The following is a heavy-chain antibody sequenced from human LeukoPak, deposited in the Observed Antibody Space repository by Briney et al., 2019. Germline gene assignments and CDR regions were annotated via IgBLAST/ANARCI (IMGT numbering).Heavy chain of an antibody. CDR1: EFTFTNFW. CDR3: ARDSASCRGCAFDI. D-gene: IGHD2-2*01. J-gene: IGHJ3*02. CDR2: TNRDGSEK. V-gene: IGHV3-7*01. Sequence: GGSLRLSCAASEFTFTNFWMSWVRQAPGRGLEWVANTNRDGSEKYYVDSVKGRVTISRDNAMNFLYLQLNSLRVDDTAVYYCARDSASCRGCAFDIWGQGTVVTVSS.